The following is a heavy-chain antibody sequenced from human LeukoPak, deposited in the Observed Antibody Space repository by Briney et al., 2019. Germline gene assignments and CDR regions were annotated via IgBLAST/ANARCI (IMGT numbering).Heavy chain of an antibody. CDR2: ISAYNGNT. CDR3: ARESDFGSIAAHY. Sequence: ASVKVPCKHSLWTFTSYGISWVRQAPGQGLDWMGWISAYNGNTNYAQKLQGRVTMTTETSTSTAYMELRSLRSDDTAVYYCARESDFGSIAAHYWGQGTLVTVSS. J-gene: IGHJ4*02. V-gene: IGHV1-18*01. CDR1: LWTFTSYG. D-gene: IGHD6-6*01.